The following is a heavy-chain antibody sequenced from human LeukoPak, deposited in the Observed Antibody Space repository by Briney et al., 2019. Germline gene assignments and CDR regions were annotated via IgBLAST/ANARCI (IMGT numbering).Heavy chain of an antibody. CDR1: GFTFSSYS. CDR3: ARALDGWYFDL. CDR2: ISSSSSYI. Sequence: GGSLRLSCAASGFTFSSYSMNWVRQAPGKGLEWVSSISSSSSYIYYADSVKGRFTISRDNAKNSLYLQMNSLRAEDTAVYYCARALDGWYFDLWGRGTLVTVSS. V-gene: IGHV3-21*01. J-gene: IGHJ2*01. D-gene: IGHD6-6*01.